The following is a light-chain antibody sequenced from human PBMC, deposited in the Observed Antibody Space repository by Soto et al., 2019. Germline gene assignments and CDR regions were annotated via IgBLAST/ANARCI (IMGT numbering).Light chain of an antibody. Sequence: QSVLTQPASVSGSPGQSITISCTGTSSDVGGYDYVSWYQQHPGKAPKLMISEVSNRPSGVSNRFSGSKSGNTASLTISGLQAEDEADYYCSSYTPSSTLVFGGGTKVTLL. CDR3: SSYTPSSTLV. V-gene: IGLV2-14*01. CDR2: EVS. CDR1: SSDVGGYDY. J-gene: IGLJ2*01.